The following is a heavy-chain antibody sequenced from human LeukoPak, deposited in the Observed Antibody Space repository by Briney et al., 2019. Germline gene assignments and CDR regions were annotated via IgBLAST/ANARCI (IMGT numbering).Heavy chain of an antibody. J-gene: IGHJ3*02. Sequence: PGGSLRLSCAASGFTVSSNYMSWVRQAPGKGLEWVSVIYSGGSTYYADSVKGRFTISRDNSKNTLYLQMNSLRAEDTAVYYCAKEGIAVAGTGSGAFDIWGQGTMVTVSS. V-gene: IGHV3-53*05. CDR3: AKEGIAVAGTGSGAFDI. D-gene: IGHD6-19*01. CDR2: IYSGGST. CDR1: GFTVSSNY.